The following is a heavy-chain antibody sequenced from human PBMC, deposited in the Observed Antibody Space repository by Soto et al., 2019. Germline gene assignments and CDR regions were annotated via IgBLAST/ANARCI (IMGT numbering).Heavy chain of an antibody. Sequence: ASVKVSCKASGYTFTSYDINWVRQATGQGLEWMGWMNPNSGNTGYAQKFQGRVTMTRNTSISTAYMELSSLRSEDTAVYYCARQRAASGLFDYWGQGTLVTVSS. CDR2: MNPNSGNT. D-gene: IGHD6-13*01. V-gene: IGHV1-8*01. CDR1: GYTFTSYD. CDR3: ARQRAASGLFDY. J-gene: IGHJ4*02.